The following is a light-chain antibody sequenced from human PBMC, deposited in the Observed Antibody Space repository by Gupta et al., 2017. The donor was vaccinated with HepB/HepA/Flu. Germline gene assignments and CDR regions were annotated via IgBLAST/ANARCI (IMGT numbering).Light chain of an antibody. CDR2: KYN. J-gene: IGLJ2*01. CDR1: SLATRY. V-gene: IGLV3-25*03. Sequence: SYELTQPPSVSVSPGQTAKIPCPGGSLATRYAYWYQQKPGQAPILVIYKYNERPSGIPERFSGSSSGTTVTLTISGVQAEDEADYYCQSTDSRGSYVVFGGGTKLTVL. CDR3: QSTDSRGSYVV.